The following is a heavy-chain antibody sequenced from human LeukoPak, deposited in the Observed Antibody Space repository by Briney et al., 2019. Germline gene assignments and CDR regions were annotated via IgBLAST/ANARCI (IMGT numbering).Heavy chain of an antibody. CDR1: GYSFTSYC. J-gene: IGHJ3*01. V-gene: IGHV5-51*01. CDR2: IYPGDSGP. Sequence: EESLKISCKVSGYSFTSYCIGWVRQMPGKGPEWMGIIYPGDSGPTYSPSFQGQVTISVDKSINTAYLQWSSLQASDTAMYYCGMSGDRVPLQDDVFDVWGQGTMVTVST. D-gene: IGHD1-26*01. CDR3: GMSGDRVPLQDDVFDV.